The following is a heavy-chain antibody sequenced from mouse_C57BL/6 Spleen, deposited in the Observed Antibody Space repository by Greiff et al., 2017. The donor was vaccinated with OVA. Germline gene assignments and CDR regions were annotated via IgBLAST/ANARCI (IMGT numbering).Heavy chain of an antibody. V-gene: IGHV5-17*01. Sequence: DVQLVESGGGLVKPGGSLKLSCAASGFTFSDYGMHWVRQAPEKGLEWVAYISSGSSTIYYADTVKGRFTISRDNAKNTLFLQMTSLRSEDTAMYYCATYSSYAMDYWGQGTSVTVSS. D-gene: IGHD2-12*01. CDR3: ATYSSYAMDY. CDR1: GFTFSDYG. J-gene: IGHJ4*01. CDR2: ISSGSSTI.